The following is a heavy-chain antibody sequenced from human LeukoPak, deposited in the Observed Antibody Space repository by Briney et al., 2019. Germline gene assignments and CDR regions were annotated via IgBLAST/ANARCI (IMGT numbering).Heavy chain of an antibody. CDR1: GYTFTTYW. V-gene: IGHV5-51*01. Sequence: GDSLKISCQGSGYTFTTYWIAWVRQMPGKGLEWMGSIYPGDSDARYSPSFQGQVTISADTSINTAHLQWSSLKASDTAMYYCAMCSSSWSRWNAFDIWGQGTMVTGSS. D-gene: IGHD6-13*01. J-gene: IGHJ3*02. CDR3: AMCSSSWSRWNAFDI. CDR2: IYPGDSDA.